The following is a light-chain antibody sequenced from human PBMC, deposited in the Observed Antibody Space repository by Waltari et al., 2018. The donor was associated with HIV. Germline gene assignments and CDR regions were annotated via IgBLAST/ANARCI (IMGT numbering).Light chain of an antibody. J-gene: IGLJ2*01. CDR2: EVN. CDR1: SHDVGGYNY. V-gene: IGLV2-14*01. CDR3: SSYTSSITLV. Sequence: QSALPQPASLSGSPGQSITISCDGTSHDVGGYNYVSWYQQHPGKAPKIMTCEVNNRPSGVSSRFSGSKSGNTAYLTISGLQAEDEADYYCSSYTSSITLVFGGGTKVTVL.